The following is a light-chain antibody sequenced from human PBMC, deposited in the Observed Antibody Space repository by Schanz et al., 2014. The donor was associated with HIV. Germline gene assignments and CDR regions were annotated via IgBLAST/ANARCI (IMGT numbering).Light chain of an antibody. V-gene: IGLV2-14*03. CDR3: SSYTSSSTWV. J-gene: IGLJ3*02. Sequence: QSALTQPASVSGSRGQSITISCTGTSSDVGGYNYVSWYQQHPGKAPKVMIYDVSNRPSGVSNRFSGSKSGNTASLTISGLQAEDEADYYCSSYTSSSTWVFGGGTKLTVL. CDR1: SSDVGGYNY. CDR2: DVS.